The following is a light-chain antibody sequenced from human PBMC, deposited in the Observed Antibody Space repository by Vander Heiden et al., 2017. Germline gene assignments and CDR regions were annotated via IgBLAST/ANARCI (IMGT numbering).Light chain of an antibody. CDR2: GVS. Sequence: TIMTQSPATLSVSPDQRVTIPCRASQVISNHLAWYQHKSGQAPRLLIYGVSTRATGIPARFSGSASGTEFNLTINTLRSEDFAVYYCQQYNNWPRYTFGQGTKLEMK. CDR1: QVISNH. V-gene: IGKV3-15*01. CDR3: QQYNNWPRYT. J-gene: IGKJ2*01.